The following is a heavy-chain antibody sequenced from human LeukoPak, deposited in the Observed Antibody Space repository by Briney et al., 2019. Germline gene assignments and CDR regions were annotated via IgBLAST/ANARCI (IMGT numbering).Heavy chain of an antibody. Sequence: GGSLRLSCAASGFTFSIYSMNWVPQAPGKGLECVSSISYSSGHIYYADSVKGRFTISRDNAKNSLYLQMNSLRADDTAVYYCAKNPIYGSGSYYPYFDYWGQGTLVTVSS. CDR2: ISYSSGHI. D-gene: IGHD3-10*01. J-gene: IGHJ4*02. CDR3: AKNPIYGSGSYYPYFDY. V-gene: IGHV3-21*01. CDR1: GFTFSIYS.